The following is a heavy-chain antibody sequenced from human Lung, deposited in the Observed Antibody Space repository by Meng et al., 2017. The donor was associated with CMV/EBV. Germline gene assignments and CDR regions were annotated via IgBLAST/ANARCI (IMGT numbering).Heavy chain of an antibody. CDR3: ARELILWFGELDY. D-gene: IGHD3-10*01. CDR1: GFTFSSYA. J-gene: IGHJ4*02. Sequence: QVQLVESXXGXVQPGXXLXXXCAASGFTFSSYAMHWVRQAPGKGLEWVAVISYDGSNKYYADSVKGRFTISRDNSKNTLYLQMNSLRAEDTAVYYCARELILWFGELDYWGQGTLVTVSS. V-gene: IGHV3-30-3*01. CDR2: ISYDGSNK.